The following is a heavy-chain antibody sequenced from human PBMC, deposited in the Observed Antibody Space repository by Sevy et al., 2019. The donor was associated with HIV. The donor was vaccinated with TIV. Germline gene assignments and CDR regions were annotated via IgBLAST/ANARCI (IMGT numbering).Heavy chain of an antibody. CDR2: ISGSGGST. Sequence: GGSLRLSCAASGFTFSSYVMSWVRQAPGKGLQWVSYISGSGGSTNYADSVKGRFTISRDNSKNTLYLQMNSLRAEDTAVYYCARVLHFDAFDIWGQGTMVTVSS. D-gene: IGHD4-4*01. CDR1: GFTFSSYV. CDR3: ARVLHFDAFDI. J-gene: IGHJ3*02. V-gene: IGHV3-23*01.